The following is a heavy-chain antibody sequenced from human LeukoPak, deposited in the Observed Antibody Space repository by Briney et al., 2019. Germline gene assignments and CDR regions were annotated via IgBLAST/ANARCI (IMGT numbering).Heavy chain of an antibody. D-gene: IGHD2-15*01. CDR3: AREQVYVLVAANYAHPFDS. J-gene: IGHJ4*02. V-gene: IGHV1-18*01. Sequence: GASVKVSCKASGYTLTRLSISWVRQAPGQGLEWMGWISAYDGNTNYAQKLQGRVTMTTDTSTSTAYMELRSLRSDDTAVYYCAREQVYVLVAANYAHPFDSWGQGTLVTVSS. CDR2: ISAYDGNT. CDR1: GYTLTRLS.